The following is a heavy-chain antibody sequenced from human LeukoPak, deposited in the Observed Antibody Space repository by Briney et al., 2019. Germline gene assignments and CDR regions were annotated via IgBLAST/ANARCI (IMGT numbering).Heavy chain of an antibody. CDR3: ARGDSSGWVYYFDY. CDR1: GFTFSSYW. V-gene: IGHV3-7*01. J-gene: IGHJ4*02. Sequence: PGGSLRLSCAASGFTFSSYWMSWVRQAPGKGLEGVANIKQDGSEKYYVDSVKGRFTISRDNAKNSLYLQMNSLRAEDTAVYYCARGDSSGWVYYFDYWGQGTLVTVSS. CDR2: IKQDGSEK. D-gene: IGHD6-19*01.